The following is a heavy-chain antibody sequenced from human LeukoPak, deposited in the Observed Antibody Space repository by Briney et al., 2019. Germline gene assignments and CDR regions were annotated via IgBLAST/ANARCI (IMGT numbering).Heavy chain of an antibody. J-gene: IGHJ4*02. D-gene: IGHD3-22*01. V-gene: IGHV4-39*01. Sequence: SETLSLTCTVSGGSISTSGYYWGWIRQPPGKGLDWIGSISYGGSAYYNPSLKSRVTISVDTFRNQFSLNLTSVTAADTAVYYCARLSHDSNGYYFFDYWGQGTLVTVSS. CDR3: ARLSHDSNGYYFFDY. CDR1: GGSISTSGYY. CDR2: ISYGGSA.